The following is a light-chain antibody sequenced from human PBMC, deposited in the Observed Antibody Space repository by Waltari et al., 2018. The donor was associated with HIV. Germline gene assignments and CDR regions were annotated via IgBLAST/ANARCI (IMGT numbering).Light chain of an antibody. Sequence: QSELTQPPSASGTPGQRVTISCSGSGSDFARTTINWYQQLPGAAPKLLIYSNDQRPSRVPDRFSGSKSGTSASLAISGLQSDDETTYYCAIWDGSQNGPVFGGGTKLTVL. CDR3: AIWDGSQNGPV. CDR2: SND. CDR1: GSDFARTT. J-gene: IGLJ2*01. V-gene: IGLV1-44*01.